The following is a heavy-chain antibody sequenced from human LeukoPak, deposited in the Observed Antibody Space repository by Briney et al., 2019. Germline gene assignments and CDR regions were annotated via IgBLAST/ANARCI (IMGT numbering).Heavy chain of an antibody. CDR3: ARQVVASYYYYYMDV. CDR1: GFTFSSYS. V-gene: IGHV3-21*01. CDR2: ISSSSSYI. D-gene: IGHD2-15*01. Sequence: GGSLRLSCAASGFTFSSYSMNWVRQAPGKGLEWVSSISSSSSYIYYADSVKGRFTISRDNAKNSLYLQMNSLRAEDTAVYYCARQVVASYYYYYMDVWGKGTTVTISS. J-gene: IGHJ6*03.